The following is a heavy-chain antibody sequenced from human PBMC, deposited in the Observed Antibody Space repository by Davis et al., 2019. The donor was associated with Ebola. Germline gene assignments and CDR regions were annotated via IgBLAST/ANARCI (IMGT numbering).Heavy chain of an antibody. J-gene: IGHJ3*02. CDR1: GYSFTSHW. D-gene: IGHD6-19*01. CDR2: IYPGDSDT. V-gene: IGHV5-51*01. Sequence: GESLKISCKASGYSFTSHWISWVRQMPGKGLEWMGIIYPGDSDTRYSPSFQGQVTISADKSISTAYLQWSSLKASDTAMYYCARRLEQWLVSDAFDIWGQGTMVTVSS. CDR3: ARRLEQWLVSDAFDI.